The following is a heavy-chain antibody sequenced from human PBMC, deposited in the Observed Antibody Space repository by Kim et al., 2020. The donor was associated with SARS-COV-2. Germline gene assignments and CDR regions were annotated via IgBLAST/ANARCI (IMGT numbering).Heavy chain of an antibody. J-gene: IGHJ6*02. D-gene: IGHD2-15*01. CDR2: IYYSGST. CDR1: GVSISSGGYY. Sequence: SETLSLTCTVSGVSISSGGYYWIWIRQHPGKGLEWIGYIYYSGSTYYNPSLKSRVTISVDTSKNQFSLKLSSVTAADTAVYYCARMLLYYYGMDVWGQGTTVTVSS. CDR3: ARMLLYYYGMDV. V-gene: IGHV4-31*03.